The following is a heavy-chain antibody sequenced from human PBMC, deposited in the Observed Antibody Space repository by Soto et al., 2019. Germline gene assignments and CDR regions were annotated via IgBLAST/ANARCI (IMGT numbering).Heavy chain of an antibody. Sequence: ASVKVSCKASGYTFTSYDINWVRQATGQGLEWMGWMNPNSGDTGYAQKFQGRVTMTMNTPISTAYMELSSLRSEDTAVYYCARTTLSTEVTTRHFDYWGQGTLVTVSS. J-gene: IGHJ4*02. CDR3: ARTTLSTEVTTRHFDY. D-gene: IGHD4-4*01. CDR1: GYTFTSYD. V-gene: IGHV1-8*01. CDR2: MNPNSGDT.